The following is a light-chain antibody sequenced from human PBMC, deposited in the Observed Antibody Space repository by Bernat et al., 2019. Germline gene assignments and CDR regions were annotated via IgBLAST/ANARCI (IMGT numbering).Light chain of an antibody. J-gene: IGKJ4*01. Sequence: EIVLTQAPDTLSLSPGETATLSCRASQNINDYLGWYQQKPGQAPRLLIYDVSNRAPGIPDRFSGSGSGTDFTLSINSLEPEDFAVYYCQHRSSWPLTFGGETNVEI. CDR3: QHRSSWPLT. V-gene: IGKV3-11*01. CDR1: QNINDY. CDR2: DVS.